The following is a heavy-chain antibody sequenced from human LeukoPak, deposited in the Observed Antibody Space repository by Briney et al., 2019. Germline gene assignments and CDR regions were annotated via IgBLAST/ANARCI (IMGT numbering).Heavy chain of an antibody. D-gene: IGHD4-17*01. CDR2: ISISSSTI. CDR1: GFDFITYS. CDR3: ARNDYGDYKFMD. J-gene: IGHJ4*02. V-gene: IGHV3-48*01. Sequence: GGSLRLSCAASGFDFITYSMNWVRQAPGKGLEWISYISISSSTIYYADSVKGRFTISRDNAKNSLYLQMNSLRAEDTAVYYCARNDYGDYKFMDWGQGTLVTVSS.